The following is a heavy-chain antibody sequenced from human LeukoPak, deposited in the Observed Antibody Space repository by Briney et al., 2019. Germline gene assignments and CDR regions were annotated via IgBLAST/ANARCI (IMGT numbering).Heavy chain of an antibody. D-gene: IGHD5-24*01. Sequence: GGSLRLPCAASGFTFSSYGMHWVRQAPGKGLEWMSFIRYDGSNEYYADSVKGRFTISRDNSKNTLYLQMNSLRAEDTAVYYCAKDPRVGSRVATPCHWGQGTLVTVSS. V-gene: IGHV3-30*02. CDR2: IRYDGSNE. J-gene: IGHJ4*02. CDR3: AKDPRVGSRVATPCH. CDR1: GFTFSSYG.